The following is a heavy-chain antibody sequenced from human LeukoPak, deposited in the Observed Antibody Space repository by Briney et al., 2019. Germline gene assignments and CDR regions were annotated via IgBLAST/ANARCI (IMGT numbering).Heavy chain of an antibody. J-gene: IGHJ4*02. CDR1: GFTFDDCA. D-gene: IGHD1-26*01. CDR2: ISWNSGII. V-gene: IGHV3-9*01. Sequence: GGSLRLSCEASGFTFDDCAMHWVRQAPGKGLEWVSGISWNSGIIDYADSVKGRFTISRDNAKNSLYLQMNSLRAEDTAVYYCASLLSGSNQINDYWGQGTLVTVSS. CDR3: ASLLSGSNQINDY.